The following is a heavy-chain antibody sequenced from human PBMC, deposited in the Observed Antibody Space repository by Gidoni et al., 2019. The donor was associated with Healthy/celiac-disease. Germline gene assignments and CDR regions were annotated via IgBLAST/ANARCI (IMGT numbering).Heavy chain of an antibody. J-gene: IGHJ4*02. Sequence: QVQLQESGPGLVKPSETLSLTCTVSGGSISSYYWSWIRQPAGKGLEWIGRIYTSGSTNYNPSLKSRVTMSVDTSKNQFSLKLSSVTAADTAVYYCAREGSLAVAGEFDYWGQGTLVTVSS. V-gene: IGHV4-4*07. CDR1: GGSISSYY. CDR3: AREGSLAVAGEFDY. D-gene: IGHD6-19*01. CDR2: IYTSGST.